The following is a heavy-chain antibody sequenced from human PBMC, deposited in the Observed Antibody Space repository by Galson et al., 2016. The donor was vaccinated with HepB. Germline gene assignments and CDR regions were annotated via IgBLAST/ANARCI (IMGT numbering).Heavy chain of an antibody. V-gene: IGHV3-33*01. CDR3: ARGLVGSGMDV. J-gene: IGHJ6*02. CDR2: IWFDGSKK. Sequence: SLRLSCAASGFTFSTYGVHWVRQAPGKGLEWVAVIWFDGSKKYYADSVKGRFTMYRDDARNSLYLQMSSLRVEDTALYQCARGLVGSGMDVWGQGTTVTVSS. CDR1: GFTFSTYG. D-gene: IGHD3-10*01.